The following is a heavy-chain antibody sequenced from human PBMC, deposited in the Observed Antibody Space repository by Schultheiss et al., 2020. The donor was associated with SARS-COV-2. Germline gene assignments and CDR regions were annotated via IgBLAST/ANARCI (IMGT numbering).Heavy chain of an antibody. J-gene: IGHJ5*02. CDR3: ARPAAARPYWFDP. Sequence: SETLSLTCTVSGGSISSGGYYWSWIRQHPGKGLEWIGYIYYSGSTYYNPSLKSRVTISVDTSKNQFSLKLSSVTAADTAVYYCARPAAARPYWFDPWGQGTLVTVSS. CDR2: IYYSGST. V-gene: IGHV4-31*03. CDR1: GGSISSGGYY. D-gene: IGHD6-6*01.